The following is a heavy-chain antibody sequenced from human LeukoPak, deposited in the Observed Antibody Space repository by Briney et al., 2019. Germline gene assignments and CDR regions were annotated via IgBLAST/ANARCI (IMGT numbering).Heavy chain of an antibody. CDR3: ARSDTSGGVIAFDAFDI. CDR2: IYYSGST. D-gene: IGHD3-16*02. V-gene: IGHV4-4*02. J-gene: IGHJ3*02. CDR1: GGSLSTNTW. Sequence: KASGTLSLTCTVSGGSLSTNTWWSWVRQPPGKGLEWIGSIYYSGSTYYNPSLKSRVTISVDTSKNQFSLKLSSVTAADTAMYYCARSDTSGGVIAFDAFDIWGQGTMVTVSS.